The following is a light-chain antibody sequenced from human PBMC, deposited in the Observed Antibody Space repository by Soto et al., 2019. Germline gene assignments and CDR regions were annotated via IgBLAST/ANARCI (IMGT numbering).Light chain of an antibody. CDR1: QNIRNW. CDR2: DAS. CDR3: QHYNSYSEA. V-gene: IGKV1-5*01. J-gene: IGKJ1*01. Sequence: DIRMTQSPSTLSASVGDRVTITCRASQNIRNWLAWYQQKPGKAPNPLIYDASSLKSGVPSRFSGSGSGTEFTLTISSLQPDDFATYYCQHYNSYSEAFGQGTKVDIK.